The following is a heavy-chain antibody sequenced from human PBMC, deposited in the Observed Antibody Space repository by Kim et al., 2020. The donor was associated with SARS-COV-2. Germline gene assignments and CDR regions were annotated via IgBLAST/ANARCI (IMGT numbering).Heavy chain of an antibody. Sequence: ADSVKGRFAISRDNAMKSVFLQMNSLRDEDTAVYFCARTLDYGDSKYYFDYWGQGALVTVAS. CDR3: ARTLDYGDSKYYFDY. D-gene: IGHD4-17*01. V-gene: IGHV3-48*02. J-gene: IGHJ4*02.